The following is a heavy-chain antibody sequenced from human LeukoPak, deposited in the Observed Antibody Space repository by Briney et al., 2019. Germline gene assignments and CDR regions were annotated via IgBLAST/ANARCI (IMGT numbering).Heavy chain of an antibody. CDR3: ATVSPMITFGGVIVIRDAFDI. V-gene: IGHV1-69*06. J-gene: IGHJ3*02. CDR2: IIPIFDTA. Sequence: SVKVSCKASGGTFSSYAISWVRQAPGQGLEWMGGIIPIFDTANYAQKFQGRVTMTEDTSTDTAYMELSSLRSEDTAVYYCATVSPMITFGGVIVIRDAFDIWGQGTMVTVSS. D-gene: IGHD3-16*02. CDR1: GGTFSSYA.